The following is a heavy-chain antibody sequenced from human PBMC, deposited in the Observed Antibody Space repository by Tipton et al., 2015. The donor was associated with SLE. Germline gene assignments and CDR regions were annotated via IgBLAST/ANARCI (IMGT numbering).Heavy chain of an antibody. CDR3: ASSSGSMVTTWYFDL. CDR2: IYYSGST. D-gene: IGHD4-17*01. V-gene: IGHV4-59*12. CDR1: GGSIYNYY. J-gene: IGHJ2*01. Sequence: TLSLTCTVSGGSIYNYYWSWIRQPPGKGLEWIGYIYYSGSTNYNPSLKSRVTISVDTSKNQFSLKLSSVTAADTAVYYCASSSGSMVTTWYFDLWGRGTLVTVAS.